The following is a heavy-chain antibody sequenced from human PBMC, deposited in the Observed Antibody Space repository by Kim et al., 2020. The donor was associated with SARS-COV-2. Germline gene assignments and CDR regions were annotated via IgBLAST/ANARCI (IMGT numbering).Heavy chain of an antibody. Sequence: ASVKVSCKASGYTFTRYDINWVRQATGQGLEWMGWMNPNSGNTGYAQKFQGRVTMTRNTSISTAYMELSSLRSEDTAVYYCARGLLRFLEWTGAFDIWGQGTMVTVSS. CDR2: MNPNSGNT. J-gene: IGHJ3*02. CDR3: ARGLLRFLEWTGAFDI. D-gene: IGHD3-3*01. CDR1: GYTFTRYD. V-gene: IGHV1-8*01.